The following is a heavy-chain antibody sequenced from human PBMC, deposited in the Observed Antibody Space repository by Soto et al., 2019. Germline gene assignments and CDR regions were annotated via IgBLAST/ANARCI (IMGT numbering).Heavy chain of an antibody. CDR2: ISSSSSYT. V-gene: IGHV3-11*03. J-gene: IGHJ3*02. CDR3: ARLSDILTGYYGALDI. D-gene: IGHD3-9*01. Sequence: GGSLRLSCAASGFTFSDYYMSWIRQAPGKGLEWVSYISSSSSYTNYADSVKGRFTISRDNAKNSLYLQMNSLRAEDTAVYYCARLSDILTGYYGALDIWGQGTMVT. CDR1: GFTFSDYY.